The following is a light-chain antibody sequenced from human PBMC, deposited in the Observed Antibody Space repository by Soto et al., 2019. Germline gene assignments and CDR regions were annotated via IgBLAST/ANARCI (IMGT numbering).Light chain of an antibody. Sequence: DIQMTQSPSTLSASIGDRVIITCRASHYISNYLAWYQQKLGKAPNLLIYDASTLGSGASSRFSGTGTGTEFTLTISNLQPDDFATYYCQQYNSYSPWTFGQGTEVEV. CDR1: HYISNY. CDR3: QQYNSYSPWT. V-gene: IGKV1-5*01. CDR2: DAS. J-gene: IGKJ1*01.